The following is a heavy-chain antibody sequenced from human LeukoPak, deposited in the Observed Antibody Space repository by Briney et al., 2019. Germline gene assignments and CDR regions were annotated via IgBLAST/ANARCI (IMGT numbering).Heavy chain of an antibody. J-gene: IGHJ4*02. V-gene: IGHV5-51*01. Sequence: GESLKISCKGSGYTFTNYWIGWVRQMPGKGLEFMGIIYPGDSDTRYSPSFQGQVTISADRSISTAYLHWSSLKASDTAMYYCASSENSSPDYWGQGTLVTVSS. CDR3: ASSENSSPDY. D-gene: IGHD6-13*01. CDR1: GYTFTNYW. CDR2: IYPGDSDT.